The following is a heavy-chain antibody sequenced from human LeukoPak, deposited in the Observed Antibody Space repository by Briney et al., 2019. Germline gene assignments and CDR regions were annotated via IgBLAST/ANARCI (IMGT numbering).Heavy chain of an antibody. J-gene: IGHJ4*02. CDR2: IESKTDGGTT. V-gene: IGHV3-15*04. CDR1: GFTFSNAW. CDR3: TTYGSGRKFDY. Sequence: GGSLRLSCAASGFTFSNAWMSWVRQAPGKGLEWVGRIESKTDGGTTDYAAPVKGRFTISRDDSTNTLYLQMNSLKSEDTAAYYCTTYGSGRKFDYWGQGILVTVSS. D-gene: IGHD3-10*01.